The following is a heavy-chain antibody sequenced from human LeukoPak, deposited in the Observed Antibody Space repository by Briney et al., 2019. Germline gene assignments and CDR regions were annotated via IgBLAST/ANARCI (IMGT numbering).Heavy chain of an antibody. CDR3: VKGASDGCYAPSHI. Sequence: GASLRLSCAASGFTFSRYARSWVRQAPGKGLEWVSVMSDSGGITYYADSVKGRFTTSRDNSKNTLYLQMNSLRAEDTAVYYCVKGASDGCYAPSHIWGQGTTVTVSS. J-gene: IGHJ3*02. CDR1: GFTFSRYA. V-gene: IGHV3-23*01. D-gene: IGHD2-15*01. CDR2: MSDSGGIT.